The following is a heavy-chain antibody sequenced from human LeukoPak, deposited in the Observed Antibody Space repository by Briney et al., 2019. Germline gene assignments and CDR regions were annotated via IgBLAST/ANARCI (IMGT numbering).Heavy chain of an antibody. CDR2: IYYSGST. CDR1: GGSINSGGYY. J-gene: IGHJ4*02. V-gene: IGHV4-31*03. D-gene: IGHD3-16*01. Sequence: SETLSLTCTVSGGSINSGGYYCTWIRQHPGRGLEWIGYIYYSGSTYYNPSLKSRVTMSVDTSKKQFSLKLSSVTAADAAVYYCARGYDGGYYDASSPPDHWGQGTLVTVSS. CDR3: ARGYDGGYYDASSPPDH.